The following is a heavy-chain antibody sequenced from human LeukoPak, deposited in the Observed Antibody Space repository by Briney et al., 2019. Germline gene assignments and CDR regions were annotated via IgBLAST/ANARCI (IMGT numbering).Heavy chain of an antibody. Sequence: GRSLRLSCAASGFTFSSYAMHWVRQAPGKGLEWVAVISYDGSNKYYADSVKGRFTISRDNSKNTLYLQMNSLRAEDTAVYCCARDRRAYEYYYDSSGYCDYWGQGTLVTVSS. D-gene: IGHD3-22*01. V-gene: IGHV3-30*04. CDR1: GFTFSSYA. J-gene: IGHJ4*02. CDR3: ARDRRAYEYYYDSSGYCDY. CDR2: ISYDGSNK.